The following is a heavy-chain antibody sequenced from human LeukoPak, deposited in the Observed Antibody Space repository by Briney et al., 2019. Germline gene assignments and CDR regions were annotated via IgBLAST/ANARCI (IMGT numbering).Heavy chain of an antibody. V-gene: IGHV3-23*01. D-gene: IGHD3-3*01. CDR2: ISGSGGST. CDR1: GFTFSSYA. CDR3: AKAHDFWSDRTGDYYYYMDV. J-gene: IGHJ6*03. Sequence: GGSLGLSCAASGFTFSSYAMSWVRQAPGKGLEWVSAISGSGGSTYYADSVKGRFTISRDNSKNTLYLQMNSLRAEDTAVYYCAKAHDFWSDRTGDYYYYMDVWGKGTTVTVSS.